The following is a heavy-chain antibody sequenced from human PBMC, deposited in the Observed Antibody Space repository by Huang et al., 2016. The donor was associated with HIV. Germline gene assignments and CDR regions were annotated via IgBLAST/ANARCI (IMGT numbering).Heavy chain of an antibody. CDR3: ARDRDFYDSSGYWGFNYFDY. V-gene: IGHV1-46*01. D-gene: IGHD3-22*01. CDR1: GYAFTSYY. J-gene: IGHJ4*02. Sequence: QVQLVQSGAEVKKPGASVKVSCKASGYAFTSYYMHWVRQAPGQGLGWMGIITPRDGSTSYAQKFQGRVTTTRDTSTNTVFMELSSLRSEDTAVYYCARDRDFYDSSGYWGFNYFDYWGQGTLVTVSS. CDR2: ITPRDGST.